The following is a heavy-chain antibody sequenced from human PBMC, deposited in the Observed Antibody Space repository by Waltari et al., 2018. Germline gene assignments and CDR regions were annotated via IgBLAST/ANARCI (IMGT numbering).Heavy chain of an antibody. CDR2: ISYHGST. CDR3: ARDSPYQLYERFGMDV. D-gene: IGHD3-10*01. Sequence: VQLQQSGPGLVNPSETLSLTCTVSGGSVTSGRYYWSWVRQPPGKGLEWLGYISYHGSTNYKASLKSRLAISVDTSKNQFSLRLNSVTAADTAVYYCARDSPYQLYERFGMDVWGQGTAVTVS. CDR1: GGSVTSGRYY. J-gene: IGHJ6*02. V-gene: IGHV4-61*01.